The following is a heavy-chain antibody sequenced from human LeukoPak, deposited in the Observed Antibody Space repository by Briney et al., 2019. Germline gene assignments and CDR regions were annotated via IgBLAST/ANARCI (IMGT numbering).Heavy chain of an antibody. V-gene: IGHV3-7*03. Sequence: PGGSLRLSCAASGFTFSSDWMSWVRQAPGKGLEWVANIKKNGNEEYYVDSVKGRFTISRDNAKSSLYLQMNSLRAEDTAVYYCARGRYSSTTYYFDYWGQGTLVTVSS. D-gene: IGHD6-13*01. J-gene: IGHJ4*02. CDR3: ARGRYSSTTYYFDY. CDR1: GFTFSSDW. CDR2: IKKNGNEE.